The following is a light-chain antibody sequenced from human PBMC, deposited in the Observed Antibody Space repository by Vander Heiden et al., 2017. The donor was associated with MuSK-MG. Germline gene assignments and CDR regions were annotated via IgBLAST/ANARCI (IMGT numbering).Light chain of an antibody. CDR2: AAS. J-gene: IGKJ2*01. CDR1: QGIVNW. CDR3: QQYNSYPYT. Sequence: QLTRPPSSLSASVGDRVTISCRASQGIVNWLAWYQQKPEKAPKPLIYAASSLQSGVPSRFSGSGSGTDFTLTISSLQPEDFATYYCQQYNSYPYTFGQGTKLEIK. V-gene: IGKV1D-16*01.